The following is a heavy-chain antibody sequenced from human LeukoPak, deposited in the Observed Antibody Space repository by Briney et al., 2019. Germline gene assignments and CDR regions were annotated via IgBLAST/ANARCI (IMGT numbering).Heavy chain of an antibody. Sequence: SGGSLRLSCAASGFTFSSYAMHWARQAPGKGLEWVAVISYDGSNKYYAGSVKGRFTISRDNSKNTLYLQMNSLRAEDTAVYYCASPKYGDGGGYYYGMDVWGQGTTVTVSS. J-gene: IGHJ6*02. D-gene: IGHD4-17*01. V-gene: IGHV3-30-3*01. CDR2: ISYDGSNK. CDR1: GFTFSSYA. CDR3: ASPKYGDGGGYYYGMDV.